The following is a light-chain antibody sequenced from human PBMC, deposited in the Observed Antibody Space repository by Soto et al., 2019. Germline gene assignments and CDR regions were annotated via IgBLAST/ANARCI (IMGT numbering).Light chain of an antibody. CDR1: SSDVGGFEY. J-gene: IGLJ1*01. Sequence: QCALSQPASVYGSPGQSITISCTWTSSDVGGFEYVSWYQHQPGKAPKLIIYDVTKRPSGVSNRFSGSKSGNTASLTISGIQAEDEGDYYCGSITRSSTSVFGTGTKLTV. V-gene: IGLV2-14*01. CDR2: DVT. CDR3: GSITRSSTSV.